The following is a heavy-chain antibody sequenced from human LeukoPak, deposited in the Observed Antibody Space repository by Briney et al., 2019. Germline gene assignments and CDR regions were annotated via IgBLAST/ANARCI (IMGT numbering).Heavy chain of an antibody. J-gene: IGHJ3*01. D-gene: IGHD3-10*01. CDR3: AKASGVPWADYAFDV. V-gene: IGHV3-30*18. Sequence: SLRLSCAVSGFTFSSYGMHWVRQAPGKGLEWVAVISYDGSNKCYEDSVKGRFTISRDSSKNTLYLQMNSLRAVDTAVYYCAKASGVPWADYAFDVWGQGTMVTVSS. CDR1: GFTFSSYG. CDR2: ISYDGSNK.